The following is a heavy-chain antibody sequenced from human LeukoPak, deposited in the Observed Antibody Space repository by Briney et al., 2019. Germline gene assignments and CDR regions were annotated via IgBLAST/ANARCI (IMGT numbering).Heavy chain of an antibody. CDR3: ARVSGDSSGLLDY. Sequence: SETLSLTCAVSGYSISSGYYWGWVRQPPGKGLEWIGSIYHSGSTYYNPSLKSRVTISVDTSKNQFSLKLSSVTAADTAVYYCARVSGDSSGLLDYWGQGTLVTVSS. CDR2: IYHSGST. CDR1: GYSISSGYY. D-gene: IGHD6-19*01. J-gene: IGHJ4*02. V-gene: IGHV4-38-2*01.